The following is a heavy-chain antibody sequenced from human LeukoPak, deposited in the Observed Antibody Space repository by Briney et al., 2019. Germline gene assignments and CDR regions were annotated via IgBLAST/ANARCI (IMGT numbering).Heavy chain of an antibody. J-gene: IGHJ4*02. CDR1: GGTFSSYA. CDR2: IIPIFGTA. D-gene: IGHD3-22*01. CDR3: ARGWDSSGQMPFLY. Sequence: SVKVSCKASGGTFSSYAISWVRQAPGQGLEWMGGIIPIFGTANYAQKLQGRVTITADVSTSTAYMELSSLRSEDTAVYYCARGWDSSGQMPFLYWGQGTLVTVSS. V-gene: IGHV1-69*01.